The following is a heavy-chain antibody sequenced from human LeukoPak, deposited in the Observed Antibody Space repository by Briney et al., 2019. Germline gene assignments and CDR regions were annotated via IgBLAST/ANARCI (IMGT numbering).Heavy chain of an antibody. J-gene: IGHJ6*03. D-gene: IGHD2-2*02. CDR1: GYTFTSYY. V-gene: IGHV1-46*03. CDR3: ARSCSSTSCYTGIATMDV. CDR2: SNPSGGST. Sequence: KPGASVKVTCKASGYTFTSYYMHWVRQAPGQGLEWMGISNPSGGSTSYAQKFQGRVTMTRDTSTSTVYMELSSLRSEDTAVYYCARSCSSTSCYTGIATMDVWGKGTTVTVSS.